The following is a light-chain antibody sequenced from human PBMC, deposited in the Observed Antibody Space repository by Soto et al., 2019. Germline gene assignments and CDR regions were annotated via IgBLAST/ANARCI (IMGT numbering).Light chain of an antibody. CDR3: SSYTSSSTYV. Sequence: QSVLTQPPSVSGSPGQSVTISCTGTISDVGFYARVSWYQQVPGTAPKLLIYDVTNRPSGVPDRFSGSQSGKTASLTVSGLQAEEEADYYCSSYTSSSTYVFGTGTKATVL. CDR1: ISDVGFYAR. V-gene: IGLV2-18*02. CDR2: DVT. J-gene: IGLJ1*01.